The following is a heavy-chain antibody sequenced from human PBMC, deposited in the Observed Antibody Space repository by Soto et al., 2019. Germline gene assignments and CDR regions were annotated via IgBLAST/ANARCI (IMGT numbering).Heavy chain of an antibody. CDR1: GFTFSSYG. Sequence: QVQLVESGGGVVQPGRSLRLSCAASGFTFSSYGMHWVRQAPGKGLEWVAVIWYDGSNKYYADSVKGRFTISRDNSKNPRYLQMNSLRAEDTAVYYCAIDSALATINYYYGMDVWGQGTTVTVSS. D-gene: IGHD5-12*01. V-gene: IGHV3-33*01. CDR2: IWYDGSNK. J-gene: IGHJ6*02. CDR3: AIDSALATINYYYGMDV.